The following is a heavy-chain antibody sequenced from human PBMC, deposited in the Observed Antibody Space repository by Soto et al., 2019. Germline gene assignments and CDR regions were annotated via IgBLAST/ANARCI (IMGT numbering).Heavy chain of an antibody. D-gene: IGHD2-2*01. CDR2: ITAGGGTT. CDR3: AKAHRVYCSTWFFGDS. CDR1: GFTFGNYA. Sequence: EVQLLESGGGLVQPGGSLRLSCSASGFTFGNYAMRWVRQAPGKGLEWVSGITAGGGTTDYADSVKGRFTISRDNPKNTLYLEMSSLRVEDTAVYYCAKAHRVYCSTWFFGDSWGEGSVVTVS. J-gene: IGHJ4*02. V-gene: IGHV3-23*01.